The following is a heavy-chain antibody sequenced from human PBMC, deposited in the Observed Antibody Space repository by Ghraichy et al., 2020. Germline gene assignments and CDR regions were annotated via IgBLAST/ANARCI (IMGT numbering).Heavy chain of an antibody. V-gene: IGHV3-23*01. CDR3: AKLFPRIVVVPDAGMDV. D-gene: IGHD2-2*01. CDR2: ISGSGGST. J-gene: IGHJ6*02. Sequence: GGSLRLSCAASRFNFSNYAMTWVRQAPGKGLEWVSAISGSGGSTYYADSGKGRFTISRDNSKNTLYLQMNSRRAEDTAVYYCAKLFPRIVVVPDAGMDVWGQGNTVKGSS. CDR1: RFNFSNYA.